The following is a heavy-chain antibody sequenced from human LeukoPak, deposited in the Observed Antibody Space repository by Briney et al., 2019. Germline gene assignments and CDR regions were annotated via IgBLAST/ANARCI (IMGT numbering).Heavy chain of an antibody. CDR3: ARDLRDSSGWYCVSDY. D-gene: IGHD6-19*01. V-gene: IGHV3-30-3*01. Sequence: PGGFLRLSCAASGFTFSSYAMHWVRQAPGKGLEWVAVISYDGSNKYYADSVKGRFTISRDNPKNTLYLQMNSLRAEDTAVYYCARDLRDSSGWYCVSDYWGQGTLVTVSS. CDR2: ISYDGSNK. J-gene: IGHJ4*02. CDR1: GFTFSSYA.